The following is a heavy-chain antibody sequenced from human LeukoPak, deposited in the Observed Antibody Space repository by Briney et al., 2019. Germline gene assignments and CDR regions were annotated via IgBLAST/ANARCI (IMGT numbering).Heavy chain of an antibody. CDR1: GYTFTGYY. V-gene: IGHV7-4-1*02. CDR2: INTNTGNP. CDR3: ASSDPDWFDP. D-gene: IGHD2-21*02. Sequence: ASVKVSCKASGYTFTGYYMHWVRQAPGQGLEWMGWINTNTGNPTYAQGFTGRFVFSLDTSVSTAYLQISSLKAEDTAVYYCASSDPDWFDPWGQGTLVTVSS. J-gene: IGHJ5*02.